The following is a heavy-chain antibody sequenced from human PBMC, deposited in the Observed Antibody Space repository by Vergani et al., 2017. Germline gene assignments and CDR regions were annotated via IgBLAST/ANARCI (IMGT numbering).Heavy chain of an antibody. CDR2: IYYSGNT. Sequence: QLQLQESGPGLVKPSETLSLTCTVSGGSISSSSYYWGWIRQPPGKGLEWIGSIYYSGNTYYNPSLKSRVTISVDTSKNQFSMKLSSVTAAVTAVYYCARECWVDGRRNYYYGIDVWGQGTTVTVSS. D-gene: IGHD2-15*01. CDR3: ARECWVDGRRNYYYGIDV. CDR1: GGSISSSSYY. V-gene: IGHV4-39*01. J-gene: IGHJ6*02.